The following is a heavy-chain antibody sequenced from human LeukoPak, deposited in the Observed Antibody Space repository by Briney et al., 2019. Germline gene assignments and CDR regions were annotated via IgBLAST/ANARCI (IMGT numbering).Heavy chain of an antibody. CDR2: INQDGTEK. V-gene: IGHV3-7*01. CDR1: GFTLTTYW. J-gene: IGHJ1*01. Sequence: QSGGSLRLSCAASGFTLTTYWMSWVRQAPGKGLEWVANINQDGTEKFYVDSVKGRFTISRDNAKNSLYLQMNSLRVEDTAVYYCAKVAKYYYGSETYYFFEHRGQGTPVTASS. D-gene: IGHD3-10*01. CDR3: AKVAKYYYGSETYYFFEH.